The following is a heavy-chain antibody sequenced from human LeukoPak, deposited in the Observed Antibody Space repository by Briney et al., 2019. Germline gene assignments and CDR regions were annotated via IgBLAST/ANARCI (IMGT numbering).Heavy chain of an antibody. Sequence: GGSLSLSCASSGFPVISNYMSWVRPAPGKGLEWVSVFYRGGDRYYADSVKGRFTISRDNSKNTLYLQMNSLRAEDTAVYYCARGTVTLSYYYMDVWGKGTTVTVSS. CDR2: FYRGGDR. CDR1: GFPVISNY. D-gene: IGHD2-21*02. J-gene: IGHJ6*03. CDR3: ARGTVTLSYYYMDV. V-gene: IGHV3-53*01.